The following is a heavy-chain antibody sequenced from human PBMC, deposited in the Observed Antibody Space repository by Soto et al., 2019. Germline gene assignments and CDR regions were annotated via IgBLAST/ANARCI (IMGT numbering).Heavy chain of an antibody. Sequence: ADSRKISSKGSGFSFTNYWISWVRQMPGKGLEWMGNIDPVDSYANYSPSFQGHVTFSVDTSISTAYLQWSSLKASDTAMYFCARIESIARNWFDPWGKGTLVTVSS. CDR3: ARIESIARNWFDP. V-gene: IGHV5-10-1*01. CDR1: GFSFTNYW. J-gene: IGHJ5*02. CDR2: IDPVDSYA. D-gene: IGHD6-13*01.